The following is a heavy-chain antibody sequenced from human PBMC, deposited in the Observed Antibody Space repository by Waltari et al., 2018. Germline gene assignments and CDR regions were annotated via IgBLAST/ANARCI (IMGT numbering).Heavy chain of an antibody. D-gene: IGHD6-13*01. J-gene: IGHJ6*02. CDR3: ARVSSSWTTPDDYYYYGMDV. CDR2: INHSGST. CDR1: GGSFSGYY. V-gene: IGHV4-34*01. Sequence: QVQLQQWGAGLLKPSETLSLTCAVYGGSFSGYYWSWIRQPPGKGLEWIGEINHSGSTNYNPSLKSRVTISVDTSKNQFSLKLSSVTAADTAVYYCARVSSSWTTPDDYYYYGMDVWGQGTTVTVSS.